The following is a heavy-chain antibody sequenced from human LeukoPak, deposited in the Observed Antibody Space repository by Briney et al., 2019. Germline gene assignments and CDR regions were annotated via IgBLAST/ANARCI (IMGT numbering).Heavy chain of an antibody. V-gene: IGHV3-23*01. J-gene: IGHJ4*02. D-gene: IGHD6-13*01. CDR2: ISGSGYST. CDR3: AAWRGSSWFDY. CDR1: GFTLSRYA. Sequence: PGGSLTLSCAASGFTLSRYAMIWVRHAPGKGVEWVSAISGSGYSTYYADSVKGRFTISRDNSKNPLYLQMTRLRVEDTAVYYCAAWRGSSWFDYWGQGTLVTVSS.